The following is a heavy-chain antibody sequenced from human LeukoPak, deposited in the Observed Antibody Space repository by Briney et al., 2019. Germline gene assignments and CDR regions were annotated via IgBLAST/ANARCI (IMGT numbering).Heavy chain of an antibody. CDR2: VFDSGST. Sequence: SETLSLTCTVSGGSIIGYYWSWIRQPPGKGPEWIGYVFDSGSTNYNSSLKSRVSISVDTSKNQFSLRLTSVTAADTAVYYCARDRVRYFDYWGQGTPVTVSS. V-gene: IGHV4-59*01. CDR1: GGSIIGYY. CDR3: ARDRVRYFDY. J-gene: IGHJ4*02. D-gene: IGHD2-2*01.